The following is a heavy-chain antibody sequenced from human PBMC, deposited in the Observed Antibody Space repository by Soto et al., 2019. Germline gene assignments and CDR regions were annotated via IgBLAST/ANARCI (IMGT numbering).Heavy chain of an antibody. CDR1: GGSISSGDYY. D-gene: IGHD2-2*01. V-gene: IGHV4-30-4*01. CDR2: IYYSGST. J-gene: IGHJ4*02. CDR3: ARLRYCSSTSCSPFDY. Sequence: QVQLQESGPGLAKPSQTLSLTCTVSGGSISSGDYYWSWIRQPPGKGLEWIGYIYYSGSTYYNPSLKSRVTISVDTSKNQFSLKLSSVTAADTAVYYCARLRYCSSTSCSPFDYWGQGTLVTVSS.